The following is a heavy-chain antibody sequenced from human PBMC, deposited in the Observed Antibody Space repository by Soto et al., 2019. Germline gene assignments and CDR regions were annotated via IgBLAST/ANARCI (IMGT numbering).Heavy chain of an antibody. CDR1: GGSISSSSYY. CDR3: ARHVINGNFDWLLSSFDY. D-gene: IGHD3-9*01. CDR2: IYYSGST. V-gene: IGHV4-39*01. Sequence: QLQLQESGPGLVKPSETLSLTCTVSGGSISSSSYYWGWIRQPPGKGLEWIGSIYYSGSTYYNPSLKSRVTISVDTSKNQFSLKLSSVTAADTAVYYCARHVINGNFDWLLSSFDYWGQGTLVTVSS. J-gene: IGHJ4*02.